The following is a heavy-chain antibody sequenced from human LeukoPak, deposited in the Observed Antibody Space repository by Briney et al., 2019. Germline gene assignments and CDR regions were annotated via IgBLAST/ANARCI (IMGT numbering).Heavy chain of an antibody. D-gene: IGHD3-22*01. CDR3: ARYFYDSSGSSSDAYDI. CDR1: GYTFTGYY. V-gene: IGHV1-2*02. CDR2: INPNSGGT. J-gene: IGHJ3*02. Sequence: ASVKVTCKTSGYTFTGYYMHWVRQAPGQGLEWMGWINPNSGGTNYAQRFQGSVTMTRDTSISTAYMELSRLRSDDSAVYYGARYFYDSSGSSSDAYDIWGQGTMVTVSS.